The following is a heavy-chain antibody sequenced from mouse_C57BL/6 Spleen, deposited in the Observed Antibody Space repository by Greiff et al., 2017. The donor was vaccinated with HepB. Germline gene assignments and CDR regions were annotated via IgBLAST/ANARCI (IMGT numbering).Heavy chain of an antibody. CDR1: GYSITSGYY. D-gene: IGHD1-1*01. CDR3: ARGGYYGSSSPHY. V-gene: IGHV3-6*01. J-gene: IGHJ2*01. Sequence: EVKLMESGPGLVKPSQSLSLTCSVTGYSITSGYYWNWIRQFPGNKLEWMGYISYDGSNNYNPSLKNRISITRDTSKNQFFLKLNSVTTEDTATYYCARGGYYGSSSPHYWGQGTTLTVSS. CDR2: ISYDGSN.